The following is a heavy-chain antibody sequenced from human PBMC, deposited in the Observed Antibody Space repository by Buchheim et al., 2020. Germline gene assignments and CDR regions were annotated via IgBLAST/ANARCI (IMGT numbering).Heavy chain of an antibody. CDR3: ARDGGRSGGDPTQAEYFQH. V-gene: IGHV3-48*03. Sequence: EVQLVESGGGLVQPGGSLRLSCAASGFTFSSYEMNWVRQAPGKGLEWVSYISSSGSTIYYADSVKGRFTISRDNAKNSLYLQMNSLRAEDTAVYYCARDGGRSGGDPTQAEYFQHWGQGTL. CDR1: GFTFSSYE. D-gene: IGHD2-21*02. J-gene: IGHJ1*01. CDR2: ISSSGSTI.